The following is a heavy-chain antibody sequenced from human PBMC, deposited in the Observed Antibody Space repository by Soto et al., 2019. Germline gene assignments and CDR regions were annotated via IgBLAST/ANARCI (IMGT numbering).Heavy chain of an antibody. CDR2: IYYSGST. CDR1: GGSISSGGYY. V-gene: IGHV4-31*03. J-gene: IGHJ4*02. D-gene: IGHD2-2*01. Sequence: QVQLQESGPGLVKPSQTLSLTCTVSGGSISSGGYYWSWIRQHPGKGLEWIGYIYYSGSTYYNPSLKSRVTISVDTSKNQFSLKLSSVTAADTAVYYCAREHCSSTSCYEAIDYWGQGTLVTVSS. CDR3: AREHCSSTSCYEAIDY.